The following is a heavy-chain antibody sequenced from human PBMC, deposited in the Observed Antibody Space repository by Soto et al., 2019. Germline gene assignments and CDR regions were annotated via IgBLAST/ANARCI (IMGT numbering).Heavy chain of an antibody. V-gene: IGHV3-33*01. CDR3: ARDDSSGYYFANFDY. Sequence: GGSLRLSCAASGFTFSSYGMHWVRQAPGKGLEWVAVIWYDGSNKYYADSVKGRFTISRDNSKNTLYLQMNSLRAEDTAVYYCARDDSSGYYFANFDYWGQGTLVTVSS. CDR1: GFTFSSYG. D-gene: IGHD3-22*01. J-gene: IGHJ4*02. CDR2: IWYDGSNK.